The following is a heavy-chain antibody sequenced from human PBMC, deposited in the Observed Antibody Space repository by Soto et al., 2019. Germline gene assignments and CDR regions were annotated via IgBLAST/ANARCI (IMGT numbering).Heavy chain of an antibody. D-gene: IGHD3-22*01. J-gene: IGHJ4*02. V-gene: IGHV1-46*01. CDR3: ARDSSYYDSSGYPDY. CDR1: GYTFTSYD. CDR2: INPSGGST. Sequence: ASVKVSCKASGYTFTSYDMNWVRQTPGQGLEWMGIINPSGGSTSYAQKFQGRVTMTRDTSTSTVYMELSRLRSEDTAVYYCARDSSYYDSSGYPDYWGQGTLVTVSS.